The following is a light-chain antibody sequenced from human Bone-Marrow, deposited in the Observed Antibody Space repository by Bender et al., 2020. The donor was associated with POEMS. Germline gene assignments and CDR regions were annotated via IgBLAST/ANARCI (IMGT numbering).Light chain of an antibody. CDR3: STWDDRLNAWL. CDR1: NP. Sequence: NPISWYQQLPGTAPRLVIYADDWRPSGVPNRFSASKSGSSASLAISGLQSEDAADYYCSTWDDRLNAWLFGGGTKLTVL. J-gene: IGLJ3*02. CDR2: ADD. V-gene: IGLV1-44*01.